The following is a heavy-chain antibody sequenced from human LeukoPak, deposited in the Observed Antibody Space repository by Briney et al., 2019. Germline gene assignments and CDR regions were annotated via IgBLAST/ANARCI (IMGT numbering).Heavy chain of an antibody. CDR2: ISSSGSTI. D-gene: IGHD2-2*01. Sequence: QPGGSLRLPCAASGFTFSSSEMNWVRQAPGKGLEWVSYISSSGSTIYYADSVKGRFTVSRDNAKNSLYLRTNSLRAEDTAVYYCARSGYLGPDYWGQGTLVTVSS. CDR1: GFTFSSSE. V-gene: IGHV3-48*03. J-gene: IGHJ4*02. CDR3: ARSGYLGPDY.